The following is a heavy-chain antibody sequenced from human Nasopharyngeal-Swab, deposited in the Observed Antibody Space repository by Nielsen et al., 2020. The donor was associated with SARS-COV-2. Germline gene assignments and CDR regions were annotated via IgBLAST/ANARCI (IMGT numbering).Heavy chain of an antibody. CDR1: GFTFSSYS. Sequence: GGSLRPSVAASGFTFSSYSMNWARQAPGKGLEWVSSISSSSSYIYYADSVKGRFTISRDNAKNSLYLQMNSLRAEETAVYYCARGFNYDYVWSGGYYYGLDVWGQGTTVTVSS. D-gene: IGHD3-16*01. CDR3: ARGFNYDYVWSGGYYYGLDV. J-gene: IGHJ6*02. V-gene: IGHV3-21*01. CDR2: ISSSSSYI.